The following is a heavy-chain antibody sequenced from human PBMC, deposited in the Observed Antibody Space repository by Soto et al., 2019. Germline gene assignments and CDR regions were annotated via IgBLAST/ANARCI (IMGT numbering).Heavy chain of an antibody. CDR3: ASSAD. J-gene: IGHJ4*02. CDR2: IWYDGSNT. CDR1: GFIFSSYG. D-gene: IGHD6-19*01. V-gene: IGHV3-33*01. Sequence: LRLSCAASGFIFSSYGMHWVRQAPGKGLEWVAVIWYDGSNTYYADPVKGRFTISRDNSKDTLFLQMNSLRDEDTAVYYCASSADWGRGTLVTVSS.